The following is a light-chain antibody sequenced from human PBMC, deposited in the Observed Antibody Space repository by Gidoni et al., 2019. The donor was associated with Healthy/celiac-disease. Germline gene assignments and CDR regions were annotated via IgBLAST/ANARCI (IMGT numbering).Light chain of an antibody. CDR2: DAS. J-gene: IGKJ5*01. V-gene: IGKV3-11*01. CDR1: QSVSSY. CDR3: QQRSNWPPT. Sequence: EIVLTQSHATLSLSQWERATLSGRASQSVSSYLAWYQQNPGQAPRLLIYDASNRATGIPARFSGSGSGTDFTLPISSLEPEDFAVYYCQQRSNWPPTFGQGTRLEIK.